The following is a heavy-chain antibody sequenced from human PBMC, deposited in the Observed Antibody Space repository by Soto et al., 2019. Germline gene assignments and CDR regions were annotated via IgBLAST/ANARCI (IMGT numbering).Heavy chain of an antibody. Sequence: QVQLQESGPGLVKPSETLSLTCTVSGGSMSKFYWSWIRQAPGKGLEWIGYISSSGSTDYNPSLTSRVIISIDTSTNQFSLRLSSVTAADTAVYFCARDRPGLPYTSGRYYHGMDVWGQGTSVTVSS. D-gene: IGHD6-19*01. J-gene: IGHJ6*02. CDR1: GGSMSKFY. V-gene: IGHV4-59*01. CDR3: ARDRPGLPYTSGRYYHGMDV. CDR2: ISSSGST.